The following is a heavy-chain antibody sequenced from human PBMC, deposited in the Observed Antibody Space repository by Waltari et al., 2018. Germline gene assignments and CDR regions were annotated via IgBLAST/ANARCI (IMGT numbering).Heavy chain of an antibody. CDR2: IYYSGST. Sequence: QVQLQESGPGLVKPSETLSLTCTVSGGSISSYYWSWIRQPPGKGLEWIGYIYYSGSTNYNTARKSRVTRSVDTSKNQFSLKLSSVTAADTAVYYCARAIVVVPANSPWFDPWGQGTLVTVSS. CDR1: GGSISSYY. D-gene: IGHD2-2*01. J-gene: IGHJ5*02. CDR3: ARAIVVVPANSPWFDP. V-gene: IGHV4-59*01.